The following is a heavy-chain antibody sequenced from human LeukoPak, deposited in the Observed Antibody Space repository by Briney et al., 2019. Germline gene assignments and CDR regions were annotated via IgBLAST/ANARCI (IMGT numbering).Heavy chain of an antibody. CDR2: IYYSGST. J-gene: IGHJ4*02. CDR1: GGSISSYY. D-gene: IGHD6-19*01. V-gene: IGHV4-59*01. Sequence: SETLSLTCTVSGGSISSYYWSWIRQPPGKGLEWIGYIYYSGSTNYNPSLKSRVTISVDTSKNQFSLKLSSVTAADTAVYYCARVSYSSGWYDDYFDYWGQGTLVTVSS. CDR3: ARVSYSSGWYDDYFDY.